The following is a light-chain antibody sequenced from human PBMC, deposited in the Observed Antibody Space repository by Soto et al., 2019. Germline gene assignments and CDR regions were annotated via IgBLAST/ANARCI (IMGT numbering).Light chain of an antibody. CDR2: DAS. CDR1: QSVSSN. Sequence: EIVMTQSPATLSVSPGERATLSCRASQSVSSNLAWYQQKPGQAPRLLIYDASNRATGIPDRFSGSGFGTDFTLTINRLEPEDFAVYXXQQYGTSPGITFGQGTRLEIK. V-gene: IGKV3-20*01. CDR3: QQYGTSPGIT. J-gene: IGKJ5*01.